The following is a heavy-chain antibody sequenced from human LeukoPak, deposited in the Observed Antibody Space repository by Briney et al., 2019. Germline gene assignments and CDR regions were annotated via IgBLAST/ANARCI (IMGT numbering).Heavy chain of an antibody. J-gene: IGHJ6*03. CDR2: IIPIFGTA. Sequence: GASVKVSCKASGYTFTSYGISWVRQAPGQGLEWMGGIIPIFGTANYAQKFQGRVTITADESTSTAYMELSSLRSEDTAVYYCAGNVYGAGYYYYMDVWGKGTTVTVSS. D-gene: IGHD4-17*01. CDR1: GYTFTSYG. CDR3: AGNVYGAGYYYYMDV. V-gene: IGHV1-69*13.